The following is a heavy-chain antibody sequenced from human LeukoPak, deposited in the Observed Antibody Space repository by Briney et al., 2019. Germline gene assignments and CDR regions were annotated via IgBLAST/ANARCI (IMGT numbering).Heavy chain of an antibody. CDR3: AKDHYPAAVPNYFYGMDV. Sequence: GGSLRLSCAASVFPFSSYAVTWVRQAPGGGLEWVSTVSSSGDNTYYADSVKGRFTISSDNSKNTLLLQMHNLRAEGKAEYYCAKDHYPAAVPNYFYGMDVWGHGTTVTVSS. D-gene: IGHD6-13*01. CDR2: VSSSGDNT. J-gene: IGHJ6*02. V-gene: IGHV3-23*01. CDR1: VFPFSSYA.